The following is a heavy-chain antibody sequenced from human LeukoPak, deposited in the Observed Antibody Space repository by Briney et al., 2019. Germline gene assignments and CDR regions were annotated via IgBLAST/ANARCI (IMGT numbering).Heavy chain of an antibody. CDR3: ARRRGRDDYTRGYYYGMDV. D-gene: IGHD5-24*01. CDR1: GDSISNYY. CDR2: VFYSGST. V-gene: IGHV4-59*08. Sequence: SETLSLTCTVSGDSISNYYWSWIRQPPGKGLEWIGYVFYSGSTNYNPSLKSRVTISVDTSKNQFSLKLSSVTAADTAVYYCARRRGRDDYTRGYYYGMDVWGQGTTVTVSS. J-gene: IGHJ6*02.